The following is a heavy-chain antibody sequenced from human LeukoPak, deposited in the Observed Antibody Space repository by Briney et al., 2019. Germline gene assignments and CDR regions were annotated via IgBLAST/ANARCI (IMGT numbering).Heavy chain of an antibody. Sequence: PGGSLRLSCAASGFTFSSYGMHWVRQAPGKGLDWVAFIRYDGSNKYYADSVKGRFTISRDNSKNTLYLQMNSLRGEDTAVYYCAKDKNDYGDYYYMDVWGKGTTVTVSS. V-gene: IGHV3-30*02. J-gene: IGHJ6*03. CDR2: IRYDGSNK. CDR1: GFTFSSYG. D-gene: IGHD4-17*01. CDR3: AKDKNDYGDYYYMDV.